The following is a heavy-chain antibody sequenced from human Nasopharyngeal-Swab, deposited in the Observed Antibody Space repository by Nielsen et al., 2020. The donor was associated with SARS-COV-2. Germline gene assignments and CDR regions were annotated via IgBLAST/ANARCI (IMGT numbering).Heavy chain of an antibody. V-gene: IGHV3-21*01. D-gene: IGHD2-2*02. CDR3: ARDGGGCSSTSCYT. Sequence: FLRLACAAAGFTYSSYSMNWVRQAPGKGLEWVSSISSSSSYIYYADSVKGRFTISRDNAKNSLYLQMNSLRAEDTAVYYCARDGGGCSSTSCYTWGQGTLVTVSS. J-gene: IGHJ4*02. CDR2: ISSSSSYI. CDR1: GFTYSSYS.